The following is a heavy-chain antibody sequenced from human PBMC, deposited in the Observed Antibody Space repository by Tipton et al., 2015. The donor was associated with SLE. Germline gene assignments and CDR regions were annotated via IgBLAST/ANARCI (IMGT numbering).Heavy chain of an antibody. CDR1: GGSIETGSYY. CDR2: VYYTGNT. CDR3: ARRGDWGPFDY. D-gene: IGHD2-21*02. J-gene: IGHJ4*02. V-gene: IGHV4-39*07. Sequence: TLSLTCTVSGGSIETGSYYWAWIRQPAGKGLEWVGTVYYTGNTFYNPSLKSRVTISVDTSKNQFSLNLSSVTAADTAVYYCARRGDWGPFDYWGQGSLVTVS.